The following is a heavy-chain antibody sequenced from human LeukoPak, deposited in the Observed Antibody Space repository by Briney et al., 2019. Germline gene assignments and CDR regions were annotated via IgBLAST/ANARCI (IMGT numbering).Heavy chain of an antibody. CDR2: ISSSGGTI. CDR1: RFTPSSYA. CDR3: ARKVAFDI. V-gene: IGHV3-48*03. J-gene: IGHJ3*02. Sequence: PRGSLRLSCAASRFTPSSYAMNWVRQAPGKGLEWVSYISSSGGTIYYADSVKGRFTISRDNAKNSLYLQMNSLRAEDTALYYCARKVAFDIWGQGAMVTVSS.